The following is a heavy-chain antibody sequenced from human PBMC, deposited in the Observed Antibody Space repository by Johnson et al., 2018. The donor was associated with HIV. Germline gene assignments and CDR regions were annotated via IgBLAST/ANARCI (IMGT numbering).Heavy chain of an antibody. CDR3: ARELGSGWGETADAFDI. D-gene: IGHD6-19*01. Sequence: VQLVESGGGLVQPGGSLRLSCGASGFTFNNYWMQWVRQAPGKGLVCVSRINGDGSRSTYADSVKGRFTISRDNSKNTLYLQMNSLRAEDTAVYYCARELGSGWGETADAFDIWGHGTTVTVSS. CDR2: INGDGSRS. CDR1: GFTFNNYW. J-gene: IGHJ3*02. V-gene: IGHV3-74*01.